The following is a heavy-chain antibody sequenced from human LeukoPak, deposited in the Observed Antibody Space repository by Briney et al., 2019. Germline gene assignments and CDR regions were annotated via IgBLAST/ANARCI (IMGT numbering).Heavy chain of an antibody. Sequence: ASVKVSCKASGYTFTSYGISWVRQAPGQGLEWMGWISAYNGNTNYAQKLQGRVTMTTDTSTSTAYMELRSLRSDDTAVYYCARSVGGPPWLSYYYGMDVWGQGTTVTVSS. CDR3: ARSVGGPPWLSYYYGMDV. J-gene: IGHJ6*02. CDR2: ISAYNGNT. D-gene: IGHD3-22*01. CDR1: GYTFTSYG. V-gene: IGHV1-18*01.